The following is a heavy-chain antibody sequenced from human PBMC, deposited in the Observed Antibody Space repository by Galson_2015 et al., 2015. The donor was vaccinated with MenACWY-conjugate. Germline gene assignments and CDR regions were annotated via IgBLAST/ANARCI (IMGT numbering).Heavy chain of an antibody. D-gene: IGHD6-19*01. J-gene: IGHJ4*02. CDR2: ISSGGTTI. CDR3: ARLAVPGLN. Sequence: SLRLSCAASAFTFSSFEMNWVRQAPGKGLEWVSYISSGGTTIYYSDSVKGRFTISRDNAKNSLYLQMNSLRAEDAAVYYCARLAVPGLNWGQGTLVTVSS. V-gene: IGHV3-48*03. CDR1: AFTFSSFE.